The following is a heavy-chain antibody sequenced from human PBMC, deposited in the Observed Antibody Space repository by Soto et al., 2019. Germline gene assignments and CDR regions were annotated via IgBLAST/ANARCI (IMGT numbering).Heavy chain of an antibody. V-gene: IGHV3-23*01. CDR2: ISGSGDRT. Sequence: EVQLLVSGGRFVQPGGSLKLSCEASGFTFGNYAMTWVRQAPGKGLEWVSTISGSGDRTYYADSVTGRFTISRDNSKNTLYLQMHSRGVEDTAVYFCAKDTVAIRSFYFDSWAQGTLVTVSS. CDR3: AKDTVAIRSFYFDS. CDR1: GFTFGNYA. J-gene: IGHJ4*02. D-gene: IGHD2-21*01.